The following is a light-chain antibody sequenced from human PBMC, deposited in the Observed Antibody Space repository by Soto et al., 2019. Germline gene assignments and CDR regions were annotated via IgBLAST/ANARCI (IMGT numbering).Light chain of an antibody. CDR3: QQYNDFSWT. V-gene: IGKV1-5*03. Sequence: IQMTQSPSTLSASVGDRVAITCRASQSIGIWLAWYQQKPGKAPRFLIYKASRLESGGPSRFSGSGYGTEFTLTISSLQPDDFATYHCQQYNDFSWTFGQGTKVEIK. J-gene: IGKJ1*01. CDR2: KAS. CDR1: QSIGIW.